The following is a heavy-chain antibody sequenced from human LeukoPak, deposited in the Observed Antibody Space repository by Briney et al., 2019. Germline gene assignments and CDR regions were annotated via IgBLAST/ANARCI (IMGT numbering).Heavy chain of an antibody. V-gene: IGHV1-2*02. CDR1: GYTFTGYY. J-gene: IGHJ4*02. CDR3: ARTARRQQQLVPFDY. D-gene: IGHD6-13*01. CDR2: INPNSGGT. Sequence: VASVKVSCKASGYTFTGYYMHWVRQAPGQGLEWMGWINPNSGGTNYAQKFQGRVTMTRDTSISTAYMELSRLRSDDTAVYYCARTARRQQQLVPFDYWGQGTLVTVSS.